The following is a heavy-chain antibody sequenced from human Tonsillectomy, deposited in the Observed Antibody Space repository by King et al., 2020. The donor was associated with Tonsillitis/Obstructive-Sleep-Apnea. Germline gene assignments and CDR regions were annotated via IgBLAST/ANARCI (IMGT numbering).Heavy chain of an antibody. J-gene: IGHJ5*02. CDR3: ARGRGVGGKVWFDR. CDR2: ISGFSGDT. CDR1: GYTFKSYG. V-gene: IGHV1-18*01. Sequence: QLVQSGAEVKKPGASVKVSCQASGYTFKSYGIIWVRQAPGQGLEWMGWISGFSGDTKYAQKLQGRVTMTTDTSTSTAYMELRSLRLDDTAVYYCARGRGVGGKVWFDRWGQGTLVTVSS. D-gene: IGHD6-19*01.